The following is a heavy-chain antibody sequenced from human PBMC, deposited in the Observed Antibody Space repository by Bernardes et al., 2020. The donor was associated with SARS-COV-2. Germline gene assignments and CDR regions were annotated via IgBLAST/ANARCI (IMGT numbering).Heavy chain of an antibody. Sequence: ASVKVSCKASGYTFTSYGISWVRQAPGQGLEWMGWISAYNGNTNYAQKLQGRATMTTNTSTHTAYMEPRSLRSDGTAVYYCAGSSSRDEYYYYYGMDVRSKGTTVTVSS. CDR1: GYTFTSYG. D-gene: IGHD6-6*01. V-gene: IGHV1-18*01. CDR3: AGSSSRDEYYYYYGMDV. CDR2: ISAYNGNT. J-gene: IGHJ6*04.